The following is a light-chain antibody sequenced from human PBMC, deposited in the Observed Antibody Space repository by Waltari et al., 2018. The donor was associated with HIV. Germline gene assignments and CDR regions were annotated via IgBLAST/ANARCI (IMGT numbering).Light chain of an antibody. V-gene: IGKV3-11*01. CDR3: QQRSDWPPIT. Sequence: ETALTQSPAILSLSPGDRATLSCRASQNVGYYLAWYQQKPGQAPRVLIYDASKGAAGVPARFSGSGSGTDFTLTISSLEPEDFAVYYCQQRSDWPPITFGGGTKVEIK. J-gene: IGKJ4*01. CDR1: QNVGYY. CDR2: DAS.